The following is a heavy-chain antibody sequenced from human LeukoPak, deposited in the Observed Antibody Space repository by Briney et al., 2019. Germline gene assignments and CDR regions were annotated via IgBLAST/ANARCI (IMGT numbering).Heavy chain of an antibody. CDR3: ARGSDAYYDFWSGYYLTYYFDY. CDR2: IYGSGRP. V-gene: IGHV4-59*01. CDR1: GSSISYWY. J-gene: IGHJ4*02. D-gene: IGHD3-3*01. Sequence: PSETLSLTCTVSGSSISYWYWSWIRQPPGKGLEWIGNIYGSGRPNYNPSLTSRVTISVDTSKNQFSLKLTSVTAADTAVYYCARGSDAYYDFWSGYYLTYYFDYWGQGTLVTVSS.